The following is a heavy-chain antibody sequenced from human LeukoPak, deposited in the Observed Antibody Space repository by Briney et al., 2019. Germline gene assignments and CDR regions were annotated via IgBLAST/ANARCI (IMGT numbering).Heavy chain of an antibody. CDR1: GSSVSNHW. J-gene: IGHJ4*03. CDR3: VRTMAREWGGWYDNDY. D-gene: IGHD6-19*01. Sequence: PSETLSLTCTVSGSSVSNHWWIWIRQPAGKGLEWIGRISSRGYTNYNPSLKSRVAMSVDTSKNQFSLKLNSVTAADTAVYYCVRTMAREWGGWYDNDYWGRGTLVTVSS. CDR2: ISSRGYT. V-gene: IGHV4-4*07.